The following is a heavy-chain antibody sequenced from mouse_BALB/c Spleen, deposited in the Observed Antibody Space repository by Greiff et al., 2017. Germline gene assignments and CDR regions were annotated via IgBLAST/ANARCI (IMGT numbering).Heavy chain of an antibody. J-gene: IGHJ4*01. CDR1: GFSLTSYG. Sequence: VKLVESGPGLVAPSQSLSITCTVSGFSLTSYGVHWVRQPPGKGLEWLGVIWAGGSTNYNSALMSRLSISKDNSKSQVFLKMNSLQTDDTAMYYCARVLYYYGSSYGAMDYWGQGTSVTVSS. D-gene: IGHD1-1*01. V-gene: IGHV2-9*02. CDR3: ARVLYYYGSSYGAMDY. CDR2: IWAGGST.